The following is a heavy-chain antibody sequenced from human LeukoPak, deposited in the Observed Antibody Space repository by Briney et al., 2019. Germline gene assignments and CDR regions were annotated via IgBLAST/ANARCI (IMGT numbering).Heavy chain of an antibody. CDR1: EFSASNYW. V-gene: IGHV3-23*01. CDR3: AKLMGAPIDY. J-gene: IGHJ4*02. D-gene: IGHD1-26*01. CDR2: ISGSGGST. Sequence: GGSLRLSCVVSEFSASNYWMSWVRQAPGKGLEWVSAISGSGGSTYYADSVKGRFTISRDNSKNTLYLQMNSLRAEDTAVYYCAKLMGAPIDYWGQGTLVTVSS.